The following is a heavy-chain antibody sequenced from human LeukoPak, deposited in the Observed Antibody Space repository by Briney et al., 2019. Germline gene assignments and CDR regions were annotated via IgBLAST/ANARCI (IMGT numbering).Heavy chain of an antibody. CDR3: ARGAKSSGYYYRGYYFDY. Sequence: SETLSLTCTVSGASINAYFWSWIRQPPGKGLEWIGEINHSGSTNYNPSLKSRVTISVDTSKNQFSLKLSSVTAADTAVYYCARGAKSSGYYYRGYYFDYWGQGTLVTVSS. CDR1: GASINAYF. V-gene: IGHV4-34*01. J-gene: IGHJ4*02. CDR2: INHSGST. D-gene: IGHD3-22*01.